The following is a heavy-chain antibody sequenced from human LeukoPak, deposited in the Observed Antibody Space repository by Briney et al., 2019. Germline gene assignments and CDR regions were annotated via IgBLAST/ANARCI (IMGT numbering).Heavy chain of an antibody. CDR2: INHSGST. Sequence: PSETMSLXCAVYGGSFSGYYWSWIRQPPGKGLEWIGEINHSGSTNYNPSLKSQVTISVDTSKNQFSLKLSSVTAADTAVYYCAREYFRWGQGTLVTVSS. J-gene: IGHJ4*02. CDR3: AREYFR. CDR1: GGSFSGYY. D-gene: IGHD3-9*01. V-gene: IGHV4-34*01.